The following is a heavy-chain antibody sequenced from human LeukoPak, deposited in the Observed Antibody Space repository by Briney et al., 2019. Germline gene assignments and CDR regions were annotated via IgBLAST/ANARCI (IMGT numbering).Heavy chain of an antibody. V-gene: IGHV4-34*01. CDR1: GGSFSGYY. D-gene: IGHD3-22*01. CDR3: ASRHYHDSSGRFDY. Sequence: SETLSLTCAVYGGSFSGYYWSWIRQPPGKGLEWIGEINHSGSTNYNPSLKSRVTISVDTSKNQFSLKLSSVTAADTAVYYCASRHYHDSSGRFDYWGQGTLVTVSS. J-gene: IGHJ4*02. CDR2: INHSGST.